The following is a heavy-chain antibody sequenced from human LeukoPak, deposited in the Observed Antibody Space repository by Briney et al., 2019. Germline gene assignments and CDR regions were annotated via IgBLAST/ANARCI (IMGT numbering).Heavy chain of an antibody. CDR3: AKAIIQLELDY. CDR1: GFTFDDYA. Sequence: GGSLRLSCAASGFTFDDYAMHWVRQAPGKGLEWVSGISWNSGSIGYADSVKGRFTISRDNAKNSLYLQMNSLRAEDTALYYCAKAIIQLELDYWGQGTLVTVSS. CDR2: ISWNSGSI. V-gene: IGHV3-9*01. J-gene: IGHJ4*02. D-gene: IGHD5-18*01.